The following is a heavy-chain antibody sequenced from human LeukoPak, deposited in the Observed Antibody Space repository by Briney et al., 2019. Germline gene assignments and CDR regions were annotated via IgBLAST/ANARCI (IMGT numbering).Heavy chain of an antibody. V-gene: IGHV1-46*01. J-gene: IGHJ4*02. CDR3: ARVNSSSWYIGNYFDY. CDR1: GYTFTSYY. Sequence: GASVKVSCKASGYTFTSYYMHWVRQAPGQGLEWMGIINPSGGSTSYAQKFQGRVTMTRDTSTSTVYMELSSLRSEDTAVYYCARVNSSSWYIGNYFDYWGQGTLVTVSS. CDR2: INPSGGST. D-gene: IGHD6-13*01.